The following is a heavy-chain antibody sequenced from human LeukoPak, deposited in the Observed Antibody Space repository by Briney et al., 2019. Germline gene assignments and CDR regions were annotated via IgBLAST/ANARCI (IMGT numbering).Heavy chain of an antibody. CDR2: IRYDGSKK. CDR3: ARVLMTINYDSGDTLDY. D-gene: IGHD4-17*01. CDR1: GFTLSSYG. J-gene: IGHJ4*02. Sequence: GGSLRLSCAASGFTLSSYGMHWVRQAPGKGLEWVAFIRYDGSKKYYADSVKGRFTISRDNSKNTLYLQMNSLRAEDTAVYYCARVLMTINYDSGDTLDYWGQGTLVTVSS. V-gene: IGHV3-30*02.